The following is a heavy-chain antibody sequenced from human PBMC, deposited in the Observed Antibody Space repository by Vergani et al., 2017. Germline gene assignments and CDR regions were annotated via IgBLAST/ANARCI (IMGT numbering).Heavy chain of an antibody. V-gene: IGHV3-30*18. CDR2: ISYDGSNK. D-gene: IGHD6-6*01. Sequence: QVQLVESGGGVVQPGRSLRLSCAASGFTFSNYAMYWVRQAPGKGLEWVAVISYDGSNKYYADSVKGRFTISRDNSKNTLYLQMNSLRAEDTAVYYCAKDDRSISSGVRMGYYYYYMDVWGKGTTVTVSS. CDR1: GFTFSNYA. J-gene: IGHJ6*03. CDR3: AKDDRSISSGVRMGYYYYYMDV.